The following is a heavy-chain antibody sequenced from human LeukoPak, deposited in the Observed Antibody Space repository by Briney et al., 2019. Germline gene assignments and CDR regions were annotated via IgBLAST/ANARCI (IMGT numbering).Heavy chain of an antibody. J-gene: IGHJ5*02. D-gene: IGHD3-3*01. Sequence: PSETLSLTCAVYGGSFSGYYWSWIRQPPGKGLEWIGEINHSGSTNYNPSLKSRVTISVDTSKNQFSLKLSSVTAADTAVYYCARGQKHITIFGVVIPVWWFDPWGQGTLVTVSS. CDR1: GGSFSGYY. CDR3: ARGQKHITIFGVVIPVWWFDP. CDR2: INHSGST. V-gene: IGHV4-34*01.